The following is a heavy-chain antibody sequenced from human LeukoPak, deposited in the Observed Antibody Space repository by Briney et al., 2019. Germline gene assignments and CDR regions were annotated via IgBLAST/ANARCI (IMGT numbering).Heavy chain of an antibody. CDR3: ARDPGYCSSTSCLQPHYYYYYMDV. CDR1: GGSISNYY. CDR2: IYYSGST. J-gene: IGHJ6*03. Sequence: PSETLSLTCTVSGGSISNYYWNWIRQPPGKGLEWIGYIYYSGSTNYNPSLKSRVTISVDTSKNQFSLKLSSVTAADTAVYYCARDPGYCSSTSCLQPHYYYYYMDVWGKGTTVTISS. V-gene: IGHV4-59*01. D-gene: IGHD2-2*01.